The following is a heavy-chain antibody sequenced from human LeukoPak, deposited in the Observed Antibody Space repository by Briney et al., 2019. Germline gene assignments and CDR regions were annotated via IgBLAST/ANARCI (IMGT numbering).Heavy chain of an antibody. CDR3: ARVPAHGSGSYYFDY. V-gene: IGHV4-59*01. D-gene: IGHD3-10*01. CDR2: IYYSGST. CDR1: GGSISSYY. Sequence: PSETLSLTCTVSGGSISSYYWSWIRQPPGKGLEWIGYIYYSGSTNYNPSLKSRVTISVDTSKNQFSLKLSSVTAADTAVYYCARVPAHGSGSYYFDYWGQGTLVTVSS. J-gene: IGHJ4*02.